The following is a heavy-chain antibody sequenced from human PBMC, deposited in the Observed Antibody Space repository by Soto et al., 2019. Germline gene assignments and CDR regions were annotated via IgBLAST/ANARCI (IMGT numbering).Heavy chain of an antibody. J-gene: IGHJ4*02. CDR1: GYSFSRYW. CDR2: IYPGDSDT. V-gene: IGHV5-51*01. CDR3: ARISYCSHGVCQQFDY. Sequence: GESLKISCKGTGYSFSRYWIGWVRQMPWKGLEWMGIIYPGDSDTRYSPSFQGQVTISADSSISAAFLQWSSLKASDTAMYYCARISYCSHGVCQQFDYWGPGTPMTLSS. D-gene: IGHD2-8*01.